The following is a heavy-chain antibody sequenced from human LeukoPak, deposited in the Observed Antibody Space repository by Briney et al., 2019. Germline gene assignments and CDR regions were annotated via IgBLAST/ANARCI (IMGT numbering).Heavy chain of an antibody. V-gene: IGHV3-23*01. CDR2: ISGSGRST. D-gene: IGHD4-17*01. Sequence: GGSLRLSCAASGFTFSSYAMSWVRQAPGKGLEWVSAISGSGRSTYYADSVKGRFTTSRDNSKNTVNLQINSLRAEDTAVYYCARVPYDDPEGLWGQGTLVTVFS. CDR3: ARVPYDDPEGL. CDR1: GFTFSSYA. J-gene: IGHJ4*02.